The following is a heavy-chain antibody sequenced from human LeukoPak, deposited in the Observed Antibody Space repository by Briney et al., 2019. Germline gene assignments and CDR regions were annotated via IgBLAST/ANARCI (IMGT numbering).Heavy chain of an antibody. V-gene: IGHV4-39*07. Sequence: PSEALSLTCTVSGGSISSSSYYWRWLRQPPGKGLEWIGSIYYSGSTYYNPSLKSRVTISVETSKNHFSLNLSSMTAADTAVYYCTGSLYHCSGGACYREDSLGYWGQGTLVTVSS. CDR3: TGSLYHCSGGACYREDSLGY. CDR2: IYYSGST. J-gene: IGHJ4*02. CDR1: GGSISSSSYY. D-gene: IGHD2-15*01.